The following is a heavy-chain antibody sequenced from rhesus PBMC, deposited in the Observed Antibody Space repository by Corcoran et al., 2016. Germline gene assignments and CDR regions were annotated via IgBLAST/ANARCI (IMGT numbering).Heavy chain of an antibody. D-gene: IGHD2-39*02. V-gene: IGHV4-173*01. CDR1: GGSISNHS. CDR3: ARSGWTSWDNRFDV. J-gene: IGHJ5-1*01. Sequence: QLQLQESGPGLVKPLETLSLTCVVSGGSISNHSWNWIRQPPGQGLEWIARISGSGGATDYNPSLKSRVTISRDMSKNQFSLKVNSVTAADTAVYYCARSGWTSWDNRFDVWGAGVLATVSS. CDR2: ISGSGGAT.